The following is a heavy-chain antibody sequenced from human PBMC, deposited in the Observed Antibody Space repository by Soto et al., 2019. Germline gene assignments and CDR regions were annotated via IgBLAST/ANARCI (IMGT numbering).Heavy chain of an antibody. D-gene: IGHD3-3*01. V-gene: IGHV5-51*01. Sequence: GESLKISCKGSGYSFTNYWIGWVRQMPGKGLEWMGMIYPDDSDTKYSPSFQGQVTFPADKSINTAYLQWSSLKASDTAIYYCARLEWLSLAAWFDPWGQGTLVTVS. CDR1: GYSFTNYW. CDR2: IYPDDSDT. CDR3: ARLEWLSLAAWFDP. J-gene: IGHJ5*02.